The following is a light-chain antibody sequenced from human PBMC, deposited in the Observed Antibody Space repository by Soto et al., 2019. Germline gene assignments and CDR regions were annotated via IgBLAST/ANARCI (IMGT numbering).Light chain of an antibody. CDR1: QSVSSY. J-gene: IGKJ5*01. CDR2: DAS. V-gene: IGKV3-15*01. CDR3: QQYFDWPIT. Sequence: EIVLTQSPGTLSLSPGERATLSCRASQSVSSYLAWYQQKPGQAPRLLIYDASTRATGIPARFSGSGSGTEFTLTISSLQSEDFAVYYCQQYFDWPITFGQGTRLEIK.